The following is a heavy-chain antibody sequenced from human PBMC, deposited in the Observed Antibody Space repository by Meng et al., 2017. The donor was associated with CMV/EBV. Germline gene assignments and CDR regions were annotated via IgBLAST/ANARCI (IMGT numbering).Heavy chain of an antibody. Sequence: GESLKISCAASGFTFSSYSMNWVRQAPGKGPEWVSIIYASGTAYYADSVKGRFTISRDNLKNTLYLQMDSLRAEDTAVYYCARDRGELMYYFDYWGQGTLVTVSS. CDR1: GFTFSSYS. CDR3: ARDRGELMYYFDY. CDR2: IYASGTA. J-gene: IGHJ4*02. V-gene: IGHV3-53*01. D-gene: IGHD1-26*01.